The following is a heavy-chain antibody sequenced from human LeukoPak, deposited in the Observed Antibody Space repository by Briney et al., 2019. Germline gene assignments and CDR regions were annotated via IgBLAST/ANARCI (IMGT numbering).Heavy chain of an antibody. CDR3: AGPWGGAFAI. V-gene: IGHV4-31*03. CDR2: IYYSGST. D-gene: IGHD3-16*01. CDR1: GGSISSNSYY. Sequence: SETLSLTCPVSGGSISSNSYYWSWIRQYPGKGLEWIGYIYYSGSTYYNPSLKSRVTISLDTSKNQFSLKLTSVTAADTAVYYCAGPWGGAFAIWGQGTMVTVSS. J-gene: IGHJ3*02.